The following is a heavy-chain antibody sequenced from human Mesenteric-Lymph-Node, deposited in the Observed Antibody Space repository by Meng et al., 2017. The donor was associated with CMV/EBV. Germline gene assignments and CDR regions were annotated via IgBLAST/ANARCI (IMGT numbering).Heavy chain of an antibody. V-gene: IGHV4-39*01. CDR2: IKYTGRT. Sequence: SGDSIKCDIYYWDWIRQPPGKGLEWIGNIKYTGRTFYSPSLRGRLTISVDTSSNQFSLKLSSVTAADTAVYYCARHLSDPESDPFDPWGQGILVTVSS. J-gene: IGHJ5*02. CDR1: GDSIKCDIYY. CDR3: ARHLSDPESDPFDP. D-gene: IGHD2/OR15-2a*01.